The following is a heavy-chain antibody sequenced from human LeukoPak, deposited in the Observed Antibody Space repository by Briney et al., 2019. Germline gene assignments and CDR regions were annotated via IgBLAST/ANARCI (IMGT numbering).Heavy chain of an antibody. V-gene: IGHV3-21*01. CDR1: GFTFSSYW. CDR3: ARVSDTSGYSYGSIDY. J-gene: IGHJ4*02. D-gene: IGHD5-18*01. Sequence: GGSLRLSCAASGFTFSSYWMHWVRQAPGKGLEWISSISSTLSYIYYADSLKGRFTISRDNAKNSLYLQMNSLRAEDTAVYYCARVSDTSGYSYGSIDYWGQGALVTVSS. CDR2: ISSTLSYI.